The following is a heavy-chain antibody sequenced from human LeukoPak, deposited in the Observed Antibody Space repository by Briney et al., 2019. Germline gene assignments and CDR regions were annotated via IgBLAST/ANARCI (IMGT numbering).Heavy chain of an antibody. D-gene: IGHD1-26*01. CDR2: INYSGST. CDR3: AREGYSENYLRD. V-gene: IGHV4-38-2*02. J-gene: IGHJ4*02. CDR1: GYSITSGYY. Sequence: SETLSLTCSVSGYSITSGYYWGWIRQPPGKGLEWIGRINYSGSTYYNPSLKSRVTISVDTSKNQFSLKLSSVTAAETAVYYCAREGYSENYLRDWGQGTLVTVSS.